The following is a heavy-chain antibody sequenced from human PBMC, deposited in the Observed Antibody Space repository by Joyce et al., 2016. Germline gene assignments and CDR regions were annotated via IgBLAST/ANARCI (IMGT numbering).Heavy chain of an antibody. CDR1: GFTFSNYW. Sequence: EVQLVESGGGLVQTGGSTRLSCAASGFTFSNYWMSWVRQAPGKGLEWVANINPDGRKNNYADSVKGRFIISRDNAKNSLYVQMHSLRAEDTAVYYCAREFKWNWDFWGQGTLVTVSS. CDR3: AREFKWNWDF. J-gene: IGHJ4*02. D-gene: IGHD1-1*01. V-gene: IGHV3-7*04. CDR2: INPDGRKN.